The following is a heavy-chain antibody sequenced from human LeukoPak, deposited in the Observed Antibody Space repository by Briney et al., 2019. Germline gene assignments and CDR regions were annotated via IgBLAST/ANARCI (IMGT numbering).Heavy chain of an antibody. CDR1: GGSISNYY. CDR2: IYYSGSST. V-gene: IGHV4-59*01. Sequence: SETLSLTCTVSGGSISNYYWTWVRQAPGKGREWIGYIYYSGSSTYYNPSLNSRVTISGDTSKNQISLKLSSVTAADTAVYYCARPYTSGYRGAFDIWGQGTMVTVSS. CDR3: ARPYTSGYRGAFDI. D-gene: IGHD6-19*01. J-gene: IGHJ3*02.